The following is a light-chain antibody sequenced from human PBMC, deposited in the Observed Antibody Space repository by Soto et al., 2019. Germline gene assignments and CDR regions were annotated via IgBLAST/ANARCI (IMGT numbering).Light chain of an antibody. V-gene: IGKV1-12*01. CDR1: QGISSL. CDR3: QQANSFPLT. J-gene: IGKJ4*01. CDR2: TAS. Sequence: DIQMTQSPSSVSASVGDRVTITCRASQGISSLLAWYQQKPGKAPNCLIHTASRLQSGVPSRFSGSGSGAHFTLTISKLQPEDFARYECQQANSFPLTFGGGTKVEIK.